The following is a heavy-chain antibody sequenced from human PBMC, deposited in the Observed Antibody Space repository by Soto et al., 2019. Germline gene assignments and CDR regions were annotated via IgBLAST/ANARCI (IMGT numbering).Heavy chain of an antibody. CDR2: IIPIFGTA. J-gene: IGHJ4*02. Sequence: QVQLVQSGAEVKKPGSSVKVSCKASGGTFSSYAISWVRQAPGQGLEWMGGIIPIFGTANYAQKFQGRVTITADESTSPAYMGLSSLRSEDTAVYYCASARGVRLGDLASYYFDYWGQGTLVTVSS. CDR3: ASARGVRLGDLASYYFDY. V-gene: IGHV1-69*12. D-gene: IGHD3-16*02. CDR1: GGTFSSYA.